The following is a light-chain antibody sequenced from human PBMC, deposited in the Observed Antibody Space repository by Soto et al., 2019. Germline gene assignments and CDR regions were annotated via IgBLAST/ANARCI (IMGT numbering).Light chain of an antibody. CDR2: GAS. V-gene: IGKV3-15*01. Sequence: EIVMTQSPATLSVSPGERATLSCRASQSVSSNLAWYQQKPGQAPRLLIYGASTRATGIPARFSGSGSGTEFTLTTSSPQSKDFSVYFCQQYNNWPPWTFGQGTKVEI. CDR3: QQYNNWPPWT. J-gene: IGKJ1*01. CDR1: QSVSSN.